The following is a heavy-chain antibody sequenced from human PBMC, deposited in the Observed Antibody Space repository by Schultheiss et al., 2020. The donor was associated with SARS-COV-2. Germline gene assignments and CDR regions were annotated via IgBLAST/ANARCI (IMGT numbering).Heavy chain of an antibody. CDR1: GGTFSSYA. J-gene: IGHJ5*02. V-gene: IGHV1-18*01. D-gene: IGHD4-17*01. CDR2: ISGYNGNT. CDR3: ARDLTVTTHNWFDP. Sequence: ASVKVSCKASGGTFSSYAISWVRQAPGQGLEWMGWISGYNGNTNCAQKLQGRVTMTTDTSTSTAYMELRSLRSDDTAVYYCARDLTVTTHNWFDPWGQGTLVTVSS.